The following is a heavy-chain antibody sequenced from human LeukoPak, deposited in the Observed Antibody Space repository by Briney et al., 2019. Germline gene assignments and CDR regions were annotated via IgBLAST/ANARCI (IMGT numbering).Heavy chain of an antibody. J-gene: IGHJ4*02. Sequence: RASVKVSCKTSGYSFTTYHINWVRQASGQGLEWLGWMNPYTGDRSYAQRFQGRLSITSDTSISTAYMELGSLKSDDTAVYFCARTTSLTASGYDCWGQGTLVTVSS. CDR1: GYSFTTYH. D-gene: IGHD2-21*02. CDR2: MNPYTGDR. V-gene: IGHV1-8*03. CDR3: ARTTSLTASGYDC.